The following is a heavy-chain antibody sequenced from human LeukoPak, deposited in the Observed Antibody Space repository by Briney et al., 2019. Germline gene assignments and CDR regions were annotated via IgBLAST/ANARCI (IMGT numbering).Heavy chain of an antibody. D-gene: IGHD6-13*01. CDR3: ARGPHSSSWYGMDV. J-gene: IGHJ6*02. CDR1: GFTFSSYD. Sequence: PGGSLRLSCAASGFTFSSYDMHWVRQATGKGLEWVSAIGTAGDTYYSGSVKGRFTISRENAKNSLYLQMNSLRAGDTAVYYCARGPHSSSWYGMDVWGQGTTVTVSS. V-gene: IGHV3-13*04. CDR2: IGTAGDT.